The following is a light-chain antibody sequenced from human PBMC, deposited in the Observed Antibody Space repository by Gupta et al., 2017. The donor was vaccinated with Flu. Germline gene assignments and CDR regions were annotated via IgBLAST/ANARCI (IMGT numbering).Light chain of an antibody. CDR1: HGISNY. CDR3: QHSDRSPCT. J-gene: IGKJ2*02. V-gene: IGKV1-39*01. CDR2: GAT. Sequence: PSSLSSPVGHSVTITCRTRHGISNYLAWYQQKPGKAPKLLIYGATSRQSGVPARFSGSGSGTDFTLTISRLQPEDFAAYYCQHSDRSPCTFGQGTKVEIK.